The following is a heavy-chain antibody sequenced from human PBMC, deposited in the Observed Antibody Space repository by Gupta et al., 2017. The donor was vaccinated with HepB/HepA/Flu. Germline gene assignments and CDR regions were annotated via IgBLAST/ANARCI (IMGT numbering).Heavy chain of an antibody. Sequence: QVHLVQSGAEVTKPGASVKVSCQACGYTFTAYYVPWVRQAPGQGLEWMGWINPKTGATNYAPRFQGWVTMTRDTSISTTYMDLSRLTSADTAVYYCARDNARFSYDGGLDSWGQGTLVTVSS. CDR3: ARDNARFSYDGGLDS. J-gene: IGHJ4*02. CDR1: GYTFTAYY. D-gene: IGHD3-16*01. V-gene: IGHV1-2*04. CDR2: INPKTGAT.